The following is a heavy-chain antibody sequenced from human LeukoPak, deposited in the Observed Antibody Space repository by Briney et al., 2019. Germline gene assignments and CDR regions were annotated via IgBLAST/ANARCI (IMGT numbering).Heavy chain of an antibody. CDR2: INSDGSST. CDR1: GFTFSSYW. Sequence: GGSLRLSCAASGFTFSSYWMHWVRQAPGKGLVWVSRINSDGSSTSYADSVKGRFTISRDNAKNTLYLQMNSLRAEDTAVYYCAREGAATQAFDYWGQGTLVTVPS. V-gene: IGHV3-74*01. J-gene: IGHJ4*02. CDR3: AREGAATQAFDY. D-gene: IGHD2-15*01.